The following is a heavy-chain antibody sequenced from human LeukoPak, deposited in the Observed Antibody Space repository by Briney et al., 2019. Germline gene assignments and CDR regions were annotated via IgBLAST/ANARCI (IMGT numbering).Heavy chain of an antibody. D-gene: IGHD3-10*01. J-gene: IGHJ3*02. CDR2: IYYSGST. CDR3: ARLAYYSYAFDI. CDR1: GGSISSSSYY. V-gene: IGHV4-39*01. Sequence: SETLSLTCTVSGGSISSSSYYWGWIRQPPGKGLEWIGSIYYSGSTYYNPSLKSRVTISVDTSKNQFSLKLSSVTAAVTAVYYCARLAYYSYAFDIWGQGTMVTVSS.